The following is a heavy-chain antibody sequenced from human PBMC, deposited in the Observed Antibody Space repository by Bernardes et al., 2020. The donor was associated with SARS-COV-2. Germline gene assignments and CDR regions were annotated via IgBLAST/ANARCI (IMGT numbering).Heavy chain of an antibody. CDR2: INSGGTTT. CDR1: GFTFSSYW. J-gene: IGHJ4*02. V-gene: IGHV3-74*01. Sequence: GGSLRLSRAASGFTFSSYWMHWVRQAPGKGLVWVSRINSGGTTTNYADSVKGRFAISRDNTKNTLYLQMNSLRAEDTAVYYCAKTAFTSGRGYYFDSWGRGILVTVSS. CDR3: AKTAFTSGRGYYFDS. D-gene: IGHD3-10*01.